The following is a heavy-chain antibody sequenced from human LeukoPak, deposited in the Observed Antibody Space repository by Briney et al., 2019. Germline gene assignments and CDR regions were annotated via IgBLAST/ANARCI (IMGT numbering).Heavy chain of an antibody. CDR2: ISGSGGST. J-gene: IGHJ4*02. Sequence: PGWSLRLSCAASGFTFSSYAMSWVRQAPGKGLEWVSAISGSGGSTYYADSVKGRFTISRDNSKNTLYLQMNSLRAEDTAVYYCAKDQDCSGGSCYLHDYGDYGVFDYWGQGTLVTVSS. V-gene: IGHV3-23*01. CDR1: GFTFSSYA. CDR3: AKDQDCSGGSCYLHDYGDYGVFDY. D-gene: IGHD2-15*01.